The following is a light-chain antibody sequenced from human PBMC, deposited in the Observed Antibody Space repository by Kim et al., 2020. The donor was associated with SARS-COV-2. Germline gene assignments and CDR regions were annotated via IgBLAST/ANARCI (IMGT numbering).Light chain of an antibody. CDR2: RDN. Sequence: QAGLTQPPSVSKGLRQTATLTCTGNSNNVGNQGAAWLQQHQGHPPKFLSYRDNYRPSGVSERFSASRSGNTASLTITGLQSEDEADYYCSAWDTSLNVWVFGGGTQLTVL. CDR3: SAWDTSLNVWV. CDR1: SNNVGNQG. J-gene: IGLJ3*02. V-gene: IGLV10-54*01.